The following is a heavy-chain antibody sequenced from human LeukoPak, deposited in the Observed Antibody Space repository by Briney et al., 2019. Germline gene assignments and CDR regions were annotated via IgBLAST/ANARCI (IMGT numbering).Heavy chain of an antibody. CDR1: GFTFSDYY. CDR3: ASGEVYDYVSGSYRSDAFDI. CDR2: ITNSGSTI. V-gene: IGHV3-11*04. Sequence: PGGSLRLSCAASGFTFSDYYMSWIRQAPGKGLEWVSYITNSGSTIYYADSVKGRFTISRDNANNSLYLQTNSLRAEDTAVYHCASGEVYDYVSGSYRSDAFDIWGQGTMVTVSS. D-gene: IGHD3-16*02. J-gene: IGHJ3*02.